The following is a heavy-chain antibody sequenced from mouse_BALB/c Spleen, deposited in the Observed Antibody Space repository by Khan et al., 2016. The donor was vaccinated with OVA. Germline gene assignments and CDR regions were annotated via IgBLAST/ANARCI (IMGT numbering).Heavy chain of an antibody. V-gene: IGHV3-2*02. J-gene: IGHJ4*01. CDR1: GYSITSDYA. CDR3: ARDGSRYNYAMDY. D-gene: IGHD2-3*01. CDR2: INYSGST. Sequence: VQLKESGPGLVNPSQSLSLTCTVTGYSITSDYAWNWIRQFPGNKLEWMGYINYSGSTNYYPALKSRISITRDTSKNQFFLQLNSVTTEDTATYYCARDGSRYNYAMDYWGQGTSVTVSS.